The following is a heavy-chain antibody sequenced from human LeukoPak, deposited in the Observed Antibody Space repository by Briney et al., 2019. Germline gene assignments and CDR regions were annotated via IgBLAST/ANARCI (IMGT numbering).Heavy chain of an antibody. CDR2: IYTSGST. J-gene: IGHJ4*02. CDR1: GGSISSNS. CDR3: AREGAGSARSLDY. V-gene: IGHV4-4*07. D-gene: IGHD3-10*01. Sequence: KPSETLSLTCTVSGGSISSNSWSWIRQPAGKGLEWIGRIYTSGSTNYNPSLKSRVTMSVDTSKNQFSLNLSSVTAADTAVYNCAREGAGSARSLDYWGQGTLVTVSS.